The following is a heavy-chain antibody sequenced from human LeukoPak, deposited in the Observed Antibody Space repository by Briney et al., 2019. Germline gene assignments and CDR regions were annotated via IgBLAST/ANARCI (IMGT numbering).Heavy chain of an antibody. D-gene: IGHD3-3*01. V-gene: IGHV3-23*01. CDR2: ISGSGGST. Sequence: GGSLRLSCAASGFTFSSYAMSWVRQAPGKGLEWVSAISGSGGSTYYADSVKGRFTISRDNSKNTLYLQMNSLRAEDTAVYYCAKDLGFWSGYLGGDRGQGTLVTVSS. CDR1: GFTFSSYA. J-gene: IGHJ4*02. CDR3: AKDLGFWSGYLGGD.